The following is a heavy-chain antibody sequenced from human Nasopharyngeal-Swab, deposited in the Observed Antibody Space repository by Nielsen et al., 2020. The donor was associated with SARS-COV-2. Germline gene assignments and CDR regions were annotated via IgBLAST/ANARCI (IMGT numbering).Heavy chain of an antibody. Sequence: GESLKISCAASGFTFSSYWMSWVRQAPGKGLAWVANINEDGREKYYVDSVKGRFTISRDNAKNSLYLQMNSLRAEDTAVYYCARGEWRWRYWGRGTLVTVSS. CDR1: GFTFSSYW. CDR3: ARGEWRWRY. V-gene: IGHV3-7*03. J-gene: IGHJ4*02. CDR2: INEDGREK. D-gene: IGHD3-3*01.